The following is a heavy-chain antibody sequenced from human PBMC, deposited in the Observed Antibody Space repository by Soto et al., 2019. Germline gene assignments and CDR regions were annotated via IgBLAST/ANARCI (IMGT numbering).Heavy chain of an antibody. Sequence: QVQLVQSGAEVKKPGSSVKVSCKASGGTFNSYAINWVRQAPGQGLEWMGGIIPIFGSTTYSQNFQGRLTITADASTSTAYMGLSSLTSEDTGVYFCEKEAAAGRPRVDPLGQGTLVTVSS. V-gene: IGHV1-69*01. CDR2: IIPIFGST. D-gene: IGHD6-13*01. CDR1: GGTFNSYA. J-gene: IGHJ5*02. CDR3: EKEAAAGRPRVDP.